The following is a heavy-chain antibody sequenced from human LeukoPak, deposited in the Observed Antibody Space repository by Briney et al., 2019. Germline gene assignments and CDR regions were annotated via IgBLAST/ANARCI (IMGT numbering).Heavy chain of an antibody. D-gene: IGHD6-19*01. CDR1: GFTFSRYW. CDR3: ASWGSVAGQRALDY. CDR2: LIQDGGEK. Sequence: PGGSLRLSCVPSGFTFSRYWMTWVRQAPGKGLEGVATLIQDGGEKHYVDSVKGRFTISRDNAKNSVYLQMNSLRAEDTAVYYCASWGSVAGQRALDYWGQGTLVTVSS. V-gene: IGHV3-7*03. J-gene: IGHJ4*02.